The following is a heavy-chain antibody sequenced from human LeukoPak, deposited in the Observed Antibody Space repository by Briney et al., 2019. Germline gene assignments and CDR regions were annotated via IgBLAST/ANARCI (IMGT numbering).Heavy chain of an antibody. D-gene: IGHD3-16*02. Sequence: ASVKVSCKASGGTFSSYAISWVRQAPGLGLEWMGWISAYNSHTNYAQKLQGRVTMTTDTSTSTAYMELRSLNSDDTAVYYCATTAALMITFGGVVAPGSFDIWGQGTMVAVSS. CDR3: ATTAALMITFGGVVAPGSFDI. CDR2: ISAYNSHT. J-gene: IGHJ3*02. V-gene: IGHV1-18*01. CDR1: GGTFSSYA.